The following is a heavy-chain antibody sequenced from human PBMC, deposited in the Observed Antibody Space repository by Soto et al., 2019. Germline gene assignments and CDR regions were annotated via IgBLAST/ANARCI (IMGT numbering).Heavy chain of an antibody. Sequence: QVQLQASGPGLVKPSETLSLTCAVSGDSISSYYCMWIRQPPGMGLESIGYLYYGRSANYQPSLKSRVLLSVDTSTNQCSLTLSSMPAADTAVYYCALRSMAVVPEYWGQGTLVSVSS. V-gene: IGHV4-59*01. D-gene: IGHD3-22*01. CDR3: ALRSMAVVPEY. CDR1: GDSISSYY. J-gene: IGHJ4*02. CDR2: LYYGRSA.